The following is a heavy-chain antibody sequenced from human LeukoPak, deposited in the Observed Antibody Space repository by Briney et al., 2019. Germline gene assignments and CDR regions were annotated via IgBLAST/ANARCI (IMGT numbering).Heavy chain of an antibody. J-gene: IGHJ4*02. D-gene: IGHD1-1*01. CDR2: IYYSGST. CDR3: AFSNLYYFDY. CDR1: GGSISSSSYY. Sequence: PSETLSLTCTVSGGSISSSSYYWGWIRQPPGKRLEWIGSIYYSGSTYYNPSLKSRVTISVDTSKNQFSLKLSSVTAADTAVYYCAFSNLYYFDYWGQGTLVTVSS. V-gene: IGHV4-39*01.